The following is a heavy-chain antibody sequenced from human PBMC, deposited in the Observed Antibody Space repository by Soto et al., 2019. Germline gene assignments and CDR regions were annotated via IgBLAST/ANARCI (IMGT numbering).Heavy chain of an antibody. CDR1: GFTFSSYA. J-gene: IGHJ4*02. V-gene: IGHV3-23*01. CDR2: ISGSGGST. Sequence: ETRSLTWAASGFTFSSYAMSWGRQAPGKGLEWVSAISGSGGSTYYADSVKGRFTISRDNSKNTLYLQMNSLRAEDTAVYYCAKDENYDSSGYPYYFDYWGQGTLVTVSS. D-gene: IGHD3-22*01. CDR3: AKDENYDSSGYPYYFDY.